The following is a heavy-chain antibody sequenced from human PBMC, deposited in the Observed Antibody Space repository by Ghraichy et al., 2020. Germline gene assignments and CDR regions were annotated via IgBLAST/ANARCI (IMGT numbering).Heavy chain of an antibody. V-gene: IGHV2-70*11. CDR2: IDWDDDK. D-gene: IGHD3-22*01. J-gene: IGHJ6*03. Sequence: SGPTLVKPTQTLTLTCTFSGFSLSTSGMCVSWIRQPPGKALEWLARIDWDDDKYYSTSLKTRLTISKDTSKNQVVLTMTNMDPVDTATYYCARITYDSSGYNHYYYMDVWGKGTTVTVSS. CDR3: ARITYDSSGYNHYYYMDV. CDR1: GFSLSTSGMC.